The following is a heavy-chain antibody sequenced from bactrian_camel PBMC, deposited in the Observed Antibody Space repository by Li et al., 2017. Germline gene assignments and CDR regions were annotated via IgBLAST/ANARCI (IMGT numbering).Heavy chain of an antibody. CDR2: IYTGGGSA. CDR3: ATGYGSSSLSTP. V-gene: IGHV3S1*01. Sequence: HVQLVESGGGSVRPGGSLRLSCEASEYTPSSNCMGWFREAPGKEREAVATIYTGGGSAYYVDSVKGRFTLSEDSAKNTMYLQMNSLKSEDTALYYCATGYGSSSLSTPRGQGTQVTVS. CDR1: EYTPSSNC. D-gene: IGHD6*01. J-gene: IGHJ4*01.